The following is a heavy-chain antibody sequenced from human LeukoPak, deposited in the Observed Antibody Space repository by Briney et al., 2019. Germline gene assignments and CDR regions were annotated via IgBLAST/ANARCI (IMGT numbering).Heavy chain of an antibody. Sequence: GGSLRLSCAASGFTFRRYWMYWVRKAPGKGLVWVSGINSDGSSTSYADSVKGRVTISRDNAKNTLYLQMNSLRAEDTAVYYCARLRVTGIDYWGQGTLVTVSS. CDR1: GFTFRRYW. CDR2: INSDGSST. V-gene: IGHV3-74*01. CDR3: ARLRVTGIDY. D-gene: IGHD2-21*02. J-gene: IGHJ4*02.